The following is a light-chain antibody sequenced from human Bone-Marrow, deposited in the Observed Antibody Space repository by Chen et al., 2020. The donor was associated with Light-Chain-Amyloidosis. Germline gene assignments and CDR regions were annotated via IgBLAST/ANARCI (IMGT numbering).Light chain of an antibody. CDR2: EAD. CDR3: QSYQGSSQGV. J-gene: IGLJ3*02. Sequence: NVMLTQPHSVSESPGKTVIISCTLSSGSIATNFGQGYQQRPGSPPTTVIYEADQRPSGVPDRFSGSIDWSSNSASLTISGLKTEDEADYYCQSYQGSSQGVFGGGTKLTVL. CDR1: SGSIATNF. V-gene: IGLV6-57*01.